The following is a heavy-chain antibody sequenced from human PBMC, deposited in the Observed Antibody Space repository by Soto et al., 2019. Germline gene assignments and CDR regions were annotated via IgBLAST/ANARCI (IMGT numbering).Heavy chain of an antibody. D-gene: IGHD2-2*01. CDR1: GFTFISYW. J-gene: IGHJ6*02. V-gene: IGHV3-7*01. CDR2: IKQDGSEK. CDR3: ARDPSIVLVPAATYYYYYYGMDV. Sequence: PGGSLRLSCAASGFTFISYWMSWVRQATGKGLEWVANIKQDGSEKYYVDSVKGRFTISRDNAKNSLYLQMNSLRAEDTAVYYCARDPSIVLVPAATYYYYYYGMDVWGQGTTLTVSS.